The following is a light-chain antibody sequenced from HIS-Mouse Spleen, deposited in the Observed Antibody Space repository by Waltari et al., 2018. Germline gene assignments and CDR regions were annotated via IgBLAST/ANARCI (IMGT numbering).Light chain of an antibody. CDR1: SPNIGSNY. J-gene: IGLJ3*02. CDR2: RNN. V-gene: IGLV1-47*01. CDR3: AAWDDSLSGPV. Sequence: QSVLTQPPSASGTPGQRVTIHCSGSSPNIGSNYVHWYQQPPGTAPKLLIYRNNQRPSGVPDRFSGSKSGTSASLAISGLRSEDEADYYCAAWDDSLSGPVFGGGTKLTVL.